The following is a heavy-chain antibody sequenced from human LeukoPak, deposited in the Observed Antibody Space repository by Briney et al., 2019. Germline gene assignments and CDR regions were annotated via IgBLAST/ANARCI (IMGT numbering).Heavy chain of an antibody. CDR2: ISGDGSTT. J-gene: IGHJ4*02. V-gene: IGHV3-74*01. Sequence: PGGSLRLSCATSGFAFSSYWMLWVRQAPGKGLVWVSRISGDGSTTSYADSVKGRFTISRDNTNNILYLQMNSLRAEDTAIYYCARSQFDYWGQGILVTVTS. CDR1: GFAFSSYW. CDR3: ARSQFDY.